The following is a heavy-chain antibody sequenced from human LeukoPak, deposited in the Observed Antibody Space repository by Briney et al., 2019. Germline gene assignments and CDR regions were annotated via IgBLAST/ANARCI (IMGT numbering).Heavy chain of an antibody. CDR1: GFTFSDYW. Sequence: GGSLRLSCAASGFTFSDYWMHWVRQVPGKGPVWLSRVNKDGTFAQYAGSMKGRFTISRDNAKNTVYLQVSSLRAEDTAVYYCARDGIEYSSRWDYYYGMDVWGQGTTVTVSS. V-gene: IGHV3-74*01. CDR3: ARDGIEYSSRWDYYYGMDV. D-gene: IGHD6-6*01. CDR2: VNKDGTFA. J-gene: IGHJ6*02.